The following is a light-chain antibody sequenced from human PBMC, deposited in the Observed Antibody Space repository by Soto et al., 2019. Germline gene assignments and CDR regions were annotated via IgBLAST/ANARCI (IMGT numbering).Light chain of an antibody. V-gene: IGLV2-11*01. J-gene: IGLJ1*01. Sequence: QSALTLPRSVSGSPGQSVTISCTGTSSDVGGYNYVSWYQQHPGKAPKLMIYDVSKRPSGVPDRFSGSKSGNTASLTISGLQAEDEADYYCCSYAGSRTFVFGTGTKVTVL. CDR3: CSYAGSRTFV. CDR1: SSDVGGYNY. CDR2: DVS.